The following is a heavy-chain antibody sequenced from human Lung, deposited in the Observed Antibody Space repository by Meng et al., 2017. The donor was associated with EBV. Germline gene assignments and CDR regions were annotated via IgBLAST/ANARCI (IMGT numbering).Heavy chain of an antibody. CDR1: GGSVSSGGYY. D-gene: IGHD1-26*01. Sequence: VQVQESGPGLVKPSQTLSLTCAVSGGSVSSGGYYWSWIRQPPGKGLEWIGYIYSSGSTYYNPSLKSRASISIDTSKNQFSLKVTSPTAADTAVYYCGVGLGSYNSHWGQGTLVTVSS. CDR2: IYSSGST. CDR3: GVGLGSYNSH. V-gene: IGHV4-30-4*01. J-gene: IGHJ4*02.